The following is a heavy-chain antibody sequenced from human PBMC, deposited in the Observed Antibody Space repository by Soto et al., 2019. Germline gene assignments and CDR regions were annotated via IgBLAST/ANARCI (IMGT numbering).Heavy chain of an antibody. D-gene: IGHD3-3*01. CDR3: ARLDYDFWSGYYYYGVDV. V-gene: IGHV4-30-4*01. J-gene: IGHJ6*01. CDR1: GGPIISGDYY. CDR2: IYYSGST. Sequence: ASETLSLTCTVSGGPIISGDYYWSLIRQPPGKGLEWIGYIYYSGSTYYNPSLKSRVTISVDTSKNQFSLKLSSVTAADTAVYYCARLDYDFWSGYYYYGVDVWGQGSTVTVSS.